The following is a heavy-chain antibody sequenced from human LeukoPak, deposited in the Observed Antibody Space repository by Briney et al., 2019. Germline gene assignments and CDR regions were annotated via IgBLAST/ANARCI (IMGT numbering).Heavy chain of an antibody. CDR3: ARDPRDAWLQFHYFDY. CDR1: GYTFTSYY. Sequence: ASVKVSCKASGYTFTSYYMHWVRQAPGQGLEWMGIINPSGGSTSYAQKFQGRVTMTRDTSTSTVYMELSSLRSEDTAVYYRARDPRDAWLQFHYFDYWGQGTLVTVSS. V-gene: IGHV1-46*01. J-gene: IGHJ4*02. CDR2: INPSGGST. D-gene: IGHD5-24*01.